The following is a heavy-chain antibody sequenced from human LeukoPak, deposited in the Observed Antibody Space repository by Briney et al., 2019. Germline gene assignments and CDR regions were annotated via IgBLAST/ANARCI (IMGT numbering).Heavy chain of an antibody. Sequence: GGSLRLSCAASGFTFSRYGMHWVRQAPGKGLEWVAFISNDGRNTYFADSVKGRFTISRDNSKNTLYLQINSLRPEDTAVYYCARERRADSWGQGTLDTVSS. CDR1: GFTFSRYG. J-gene: IGHJ5*01. CDR3: ARERRADS. V-gene: IGHV3-30*03. CDR2: ISNDGRNT.